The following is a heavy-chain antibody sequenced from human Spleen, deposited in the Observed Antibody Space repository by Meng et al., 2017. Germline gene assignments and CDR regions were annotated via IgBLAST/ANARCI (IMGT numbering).Heavy chain of an antibody. Sequence: GESLKISCAASGFTFSSYVMWWVRQAPGKGLEWVSTISAGGGSTYYADSVKGRFTVSRDNSKNTLYLQMNSLRAEDTAVYYCAKDRAYSSSWYYFDYWGQGTLVTVSS. CDR2: ISAGGGST. CDR1: GFTFSSYV. D-gene: IGHD6-13*01. V-gene: IGHV3-23*01. J-gene: IGHJ4*02. CDR3: AKDRAYSSSWYYFDY.